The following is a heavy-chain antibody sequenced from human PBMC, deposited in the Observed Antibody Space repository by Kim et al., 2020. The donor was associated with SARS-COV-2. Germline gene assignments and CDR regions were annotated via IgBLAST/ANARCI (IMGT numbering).Heavy chain of an antibody. Sequence: ASVKVSCKASGYTFTSYDLNWVRQATGQGLEWMGWMYPNIGNAGYAQKFQGRVTMTMDPSITTAYMELSSLRSEDTAVYYCARGVRTISNYDYWGQGTLVTVSS. CDR3: ARGVRTISNYDY. CDR1: GYTFTSYD. J-gene: IGHJ4*02. V-gene: IGHV1-8*01. CDR2: MYPNIGNA. D-gene: IGHD3-9*01.